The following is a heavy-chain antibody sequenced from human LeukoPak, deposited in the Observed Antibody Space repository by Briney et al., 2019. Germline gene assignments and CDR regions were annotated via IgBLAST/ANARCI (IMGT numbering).Heavy chain of an antibody. D-gene: IGHD3-10*01. CDR1: GGSISSYY. J-gene: IGHJ2*01. CDR2: IYYSGST. CDR3: AREIRYGSGSWYFDV. V-gene: IGHV4-59*01. Sequence: SETLSLTCTVSGGSISSYYWSWIRQPPGKGLEWIGYIYYSGSTNYNPSLKSRVTISVDTSKNQFSLKMNSVTAADTAVYYCAREIRYGSGSWYFDVWGRGILVTVSS.